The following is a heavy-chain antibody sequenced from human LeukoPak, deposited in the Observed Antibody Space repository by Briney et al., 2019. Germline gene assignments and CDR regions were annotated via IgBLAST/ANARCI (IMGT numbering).Heavy chain of an antibody. D-gene: IGHD2-2*01. V-gene: IGHV4-39*01. Sequence: SETLSLTCTVSGGSISSSSYYWGWIRQPPGKGLEWIGSIYYSGSTYYNPSLKSRVTISVDTSKNQFSLKLSSATAADTAVYYCARHCSSTSCSFDYWGQGTLVTVSS. CDR1: GGSISSSSYY. J-gene: IGHJ4*02. CDR2: IYYSGST. CDR3: ARHCSSTSCSFDY.